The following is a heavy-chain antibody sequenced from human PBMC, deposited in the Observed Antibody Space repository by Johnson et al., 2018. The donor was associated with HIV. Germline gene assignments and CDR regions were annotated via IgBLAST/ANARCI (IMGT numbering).Heavy chain of an antibody. Sequence: QMQLVESGGGVVQPGRSLRLSCAASGFTFSSYGMHWVRQAPGKGLEWVAVISYDGSNKYYADSVKGRFSISRDSSKNTLYLQMNSLRDEDTAVYYCAKNFGKIVAAGGLEVGDAFDIWGQGTMVTVSS. J-gene: IGHJ3*02. CDR1: GFTFSSYG. D-gene: IGHD6-13*01. CDR2: ISYDGSNK. V-gene: IGHV3-30*19. CDR3: AKNFGKIVAAGGLEVGDAFDI.